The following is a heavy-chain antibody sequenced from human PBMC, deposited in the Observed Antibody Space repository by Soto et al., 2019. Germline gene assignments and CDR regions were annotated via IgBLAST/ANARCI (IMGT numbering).Heavy chain of an antibody. CDR3: AKVLKAVAGKYEY. J-gene: IGHJ4*02. CDR2: ISGSGDYT. CDR1: GFTFSIYA. Sequence: EVQLLESGGGLVQPGGSLRLSCAASGFTFSIYAMSWVRQAPGKGLEWVSAISGSGDYTYYADSVKGRFAISRDNSKNTLYLQMNSLRAEDTAVYYCAKVLKAVAGKYEYWGQGNLVTVSS. D-gene: IGHD6-19*01. V-gene: IGHV3-23*01.